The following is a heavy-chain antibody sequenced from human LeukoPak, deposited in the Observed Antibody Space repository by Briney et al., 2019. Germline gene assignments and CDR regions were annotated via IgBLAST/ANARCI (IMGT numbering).Heavy chain of an antibody. D-gene: IGHD2-2*01. CDR3: TKDSRTYQPLSLVN. CDR2: ISWNSRSI. J-gene: IGHJ4*02. Sequence: TGGSLRLSCAASGFTFSDYAMHWVRQAPGEGLEWVSGISWNSRSIGYADSVKGRFTISRDNAKNSLYLQMNSLRPEDTALYYCTKDSRTYQPLSLVNWGQGTLVTVSS. CDR1: GFTFSDYA. V-gene: IGHV3-9*01.